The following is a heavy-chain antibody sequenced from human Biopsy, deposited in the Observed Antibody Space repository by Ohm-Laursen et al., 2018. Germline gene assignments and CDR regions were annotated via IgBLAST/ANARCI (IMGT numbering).Heavy chain of an antibody. Sequence: SVKVSCKASGYTFTSYDISWVRQAPGQGLEWMGWISPYNDKTSYPPKLQDRVTMTADTSTDTAHMELRSLRSDDTAVYYCARVFCTSTTCYGLLDNWGQGTLVIVSS. V-gene: IGHV1-18*01. CDR3: ARVFCTSTTCYGLLDN. J-gene: IGHJ4*02. CDR1: GYTFTSYD. CDR2: ISPYNDKT. D-gene: IGHD2/OR15-2a*01.